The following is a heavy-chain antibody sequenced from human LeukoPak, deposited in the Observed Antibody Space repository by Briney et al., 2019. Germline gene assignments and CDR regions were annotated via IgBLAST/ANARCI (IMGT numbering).Heavy chain of an antibody. CDR2: IYYSGST. V-gene: IGHV4-39*07. D-gene: IGHD3-9*01. J-gene: IGHJ4*02. CDR1: GGSISSSSYY. Sequence: SETLSLTCTVSGGSISSSSYYWGWIRQPPGKGLEWIGSIYYSGSTYYNPSLKSRVTISVDTSKNQLSLKLSSVTAADTAVYYCARVGQRYYDILTGYSFDYWGQGTLVTVSS. CDR3: ARVGQRYYDILTGYSFDY.